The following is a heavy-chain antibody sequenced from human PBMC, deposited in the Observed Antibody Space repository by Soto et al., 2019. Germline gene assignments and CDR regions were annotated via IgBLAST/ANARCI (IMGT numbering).Heavy chain of an antibody. CDR1: GFTFSSYS. CDR3: ARGPLYIEQQLVRDHNEYFQH. CDR2: ISSSSSYI. J-gene: IGHJ1*01. V-gene: IGHV3-21*04. D-gene: IGHD6-13*01. Sequence: GGSLRLSCAASGFTFSSYSMNWVRQAPGKGLEWVSSISSSSSYIYYADSVKGRFTISRDNAKNSLYLQMNSLRSDDTAVYYCARGPLYIEQQLVRDHNEYFQHWGQGTLVTVSS.